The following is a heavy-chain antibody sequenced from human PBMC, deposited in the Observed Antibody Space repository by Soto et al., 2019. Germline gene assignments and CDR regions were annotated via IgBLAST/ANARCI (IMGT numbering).Heavy chain of an antibody. J-gene: IGHJ4*02. D-gene: IGHD2-2*01. Sequence: TGGSLRLSCAASGFTFYDYAMHWVRQAPGKGLEWVSGISWNSGSIGYADSVKGRFTISRDNAKNSLYLQMNSLRAEDTALYYCAKAPGDCSSTSCYEAYFDYWGQGTLVTVSS. CDR2: ISWNSGSI. CDR1: GFTFYDYA. V-gene: IGHV3-9*01. CDR3: AKAPGDCSSTSCYEAYFDY.